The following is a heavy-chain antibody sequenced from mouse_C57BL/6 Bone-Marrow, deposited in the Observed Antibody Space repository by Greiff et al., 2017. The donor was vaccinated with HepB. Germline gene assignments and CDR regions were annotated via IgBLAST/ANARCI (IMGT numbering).Heavy chain of an antibody. V-gene: IGHV1-64*01. CDR1: GYTFTSYW. D-gene: IGHD2-4*01. J-gene: IGHJ4*01. Sequence: QVQLQQPGAELVKPGASVKLSCKASGYTFTSYWMHWVKQRPGQGLEWIGMIHPNSGSTNYNEKFKSKATLTVDKSSSTAYMQLSSLTSEDSAVYYCARSMITNQAMDYWGQGTSVTVSS. CDR3: ARSMITNQAMDY. CDR2: IHPNSGST.